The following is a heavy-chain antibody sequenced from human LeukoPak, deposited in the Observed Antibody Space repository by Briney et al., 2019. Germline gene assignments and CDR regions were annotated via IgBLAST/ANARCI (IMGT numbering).Heavy chain of an antibody. J-gene: IGHJ6*02. CDR1: GGSFSGYY. CDR3: ARGRRYDFWSGSQYYYYGMDV. CDR2: INHSGST. Sequence: PSETLPLTCAVYGGSFSGYYWSWIRQPPGKGLEWIGEINHSGSTNYNPSLKSRVTISVDTSKNQFSLKLSSVTAADTAVYYCARGRRYDFWSGSQYYYYGMDVWGQGTTVTVSS. D-gene: IGHD3-3*01. V-gene: IGHV4-34*01.